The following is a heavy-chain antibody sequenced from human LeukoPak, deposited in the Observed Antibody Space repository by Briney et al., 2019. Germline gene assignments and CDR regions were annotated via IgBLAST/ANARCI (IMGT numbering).Heavy chain of an antibody. J-gene: IGHJ4*02. CDR2: IYHSGST. CDR1: GYSISSGYY. V-gene: IGHV4-38-2*01. Sequence: ASETLSLTCAVSGYSISSGYYWGWIRQPPGKGLEWIGSIYHSGSTYYNPSLKSRVTISVDTSKNQFSLKLSSVTAADTAVYYCASRSYYYDSSGQEDYWGQGTLVTVSS. CDR3: ASRSYYYDSSGQEDY. D-gene: IGHD3-22*01.